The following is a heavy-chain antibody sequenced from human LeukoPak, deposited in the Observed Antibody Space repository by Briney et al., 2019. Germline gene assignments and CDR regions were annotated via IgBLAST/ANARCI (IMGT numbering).Heavy chain of an antibody. D-gene: IGHD6-6*01. J-gene: IGHJ4*02. CDR2: ISSSSSYI. CDR1: GFTFSSYS. V-gene: IGHV3-21*01. Sequence: GGSLRLSCAASGFTFSSYSMNWARQAPGKGLEWVSSISSSSSYIYYADSVKGRFTISRDNAENSLYLQMNSLRAEDTAVYYCARTFVRQLDRWGQGTLVTVSS. CDR3: ARTFVRQLDR.